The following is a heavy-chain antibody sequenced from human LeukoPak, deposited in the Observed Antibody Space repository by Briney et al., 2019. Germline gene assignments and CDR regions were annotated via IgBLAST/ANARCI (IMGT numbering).Heavy chain of an antibody. CDR2: IIPIFGTA. CDR1: GFTFSSYA. CDR3: ARGGYYYDSSGYSLDAFDI. D-gene: IGHD3-22*01. J-gene: IGHJ3*02. Sequence: GGSLRLSCAASGFTFSSYAISWVRQAPGQGLEWMGGIIPIFGTANYAQKFQGRVTITADKSTSTAYMELSSLRSEDTAVYYCARGGYYYDSSGYSLDAFDIWGQGTMVTVSS. V-gene: IGHV1-69*06.